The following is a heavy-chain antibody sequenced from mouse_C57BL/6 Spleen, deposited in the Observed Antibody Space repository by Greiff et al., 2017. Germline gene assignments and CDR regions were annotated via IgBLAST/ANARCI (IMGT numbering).Heavy chain of an antibody. V-gene: IGHV3-6*01. Sequence: EVKLMESGPGLVKPSQSLSLTCSVTGYSITSGYYWNWIRQFPGNKLEWMGYISYDGSNNYNPSLKNRISITRDTSKNQFFLKLNSVTTEDTATYYCARGGTQFDYWGQGTTLTVSA. CDR2: ISYDGSN. J-gene: IGHJ2*01. CDR3: ARGGTQFDY. CDR1: GYSITSGYY. D-gene: IGHD4-1*01.